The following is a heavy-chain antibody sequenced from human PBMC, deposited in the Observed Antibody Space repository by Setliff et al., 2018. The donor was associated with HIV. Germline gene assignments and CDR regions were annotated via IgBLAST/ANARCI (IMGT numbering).Heavy chain of an antibody. D-gene: IGHD2-8*01. CDR3: ATSKMVAFDI. J-gene: IGHJ3*02. CDR1: GYSFPNSW. CDR2: IYPADSDT. V-gene: IGHV5-51*01. Sequence: GESLKISCKASGYSFPNSWIGWVRQMPGKGLEWMGIIYPADSDTKYNPSFQGQVIISADKSISTAYLQWSNVKASDTAIYYCATSKMVAFDIWGQG.